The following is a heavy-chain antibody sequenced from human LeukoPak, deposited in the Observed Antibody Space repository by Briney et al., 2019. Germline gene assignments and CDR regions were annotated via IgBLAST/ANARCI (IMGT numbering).Heavy chain of an antibody. V-gene: IGHV5-51*01. Sequence: GESLKISFKASGYRFTVYWIAWVRQMPGKGLEWMGSIYSGDSEARYSPSSQGQVTMSVDRSISTAYLQWGSLKASDTATYYCARHYTAMTQFDYWGQGTLVTVSS. D-gene: IGHD5-18*01. J-gene: IGHJ4*02. CDR1: GYRFTVYW. CDR3: ARHYTAMTQFDY. CDR2: IYSGDSEA.